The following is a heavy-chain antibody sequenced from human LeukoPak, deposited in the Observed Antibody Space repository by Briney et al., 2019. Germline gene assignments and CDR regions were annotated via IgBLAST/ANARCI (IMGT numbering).Heavy chain of an antibody. CDR3: ARDDVGITAAGSV. V-gene: IGHV4-61*02. J-gene: IGHJ4*02. CDR2: IYTSESI. CDR1: GDSVRSASYY. D-gene: IGHD6-13*01. Sequence: SETLSLTCTVSGDSVRSASYYWSWIRQLAGKGLEWIGRIYTSESIYYNPSLKSRVTMSLDTSRNQISLKLSSVTAADTAVYYCARDDVGITAAGSVWGQGTLVTVSS.